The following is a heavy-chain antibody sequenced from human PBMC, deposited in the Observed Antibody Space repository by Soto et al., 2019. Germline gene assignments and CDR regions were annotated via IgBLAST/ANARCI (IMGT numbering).Heavy chain of an antibody. CDR3: AREQERRFVYDFRSGSLHDMDV. CDR1: GDSVSSNSAA. D-gene: IGHD3-3*01. V-gene: IGHV6-1*01. Sequence: SQTLSLTCAISGDSVSSNSAAWNWIRQSPSRGLEWLGRTYYRSKWYNDYAVSVKSRITINPDTSKNQFSLQLNSVTPEDTAVYYCAREQERRFVYDFRSGSLHDMDVWGKGTTVTAP. J-gene: IGHJ6*03. CDR2: TYYRSKWYN.